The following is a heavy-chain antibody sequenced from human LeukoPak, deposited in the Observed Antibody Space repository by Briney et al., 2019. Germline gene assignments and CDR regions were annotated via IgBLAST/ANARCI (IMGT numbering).Heavy chain of an antibody. V-gene: IGHV3-21*04. Sequence: PGGSLRLSCAASGFTFSSYAMNWVRQAPGKGLEWVSSISSSSSYIYYADSVKGRFTISRDNAKNSLYLQMNSLRAEDTAVYYCAKGLENNWNYGCGYWGQGTLVTVSS. CDR2: ISSSSSYI. J-gene: IGHJ4*02. CDR3: AKGLENNWNYGCGY. CDR1: GFTFSSYA. D-gene: IGHD1-7*01.